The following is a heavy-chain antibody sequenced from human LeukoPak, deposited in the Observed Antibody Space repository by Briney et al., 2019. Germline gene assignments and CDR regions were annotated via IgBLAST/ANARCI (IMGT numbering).Heavy chain of an antibody. Sequence: PGGSLRLSCAASGFTFSSYTMNWVRQAPGKGLEWVSNIGTSSTTIYCADSVKGRFTISRDNAKNSLYLQMNSLRAEDTAVYHWAKDLSDFWSGYSGSYFDSWGQGTPFTVSS. CDR3: AKDLSDFWSGYSGSYFDS. D-gene: IGHD3-3*01. CDR2: IGTSSTTI. CDR1: GFTFSSYT. V-gene: IGHV3-48*01. J-gene: IGHJ4*02.